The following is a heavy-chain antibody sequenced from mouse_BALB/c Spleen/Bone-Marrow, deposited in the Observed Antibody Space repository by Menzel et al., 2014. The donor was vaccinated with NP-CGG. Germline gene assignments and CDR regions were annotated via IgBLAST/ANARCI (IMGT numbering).Heavy chain of an antibody. V-gene: IGHV1-82*01. J-gene: IGHJ2*01. CDR1: GYAFSSSW. D-gene: IGHD2-1*01. Sequence: VQLQQSGPELVKPGASVKISCKASGYAFSSSWMNWVKQRPGQGLEWIGRIYPGDGGTNYNGKFKGKATLTADKSSSTAYMQLSSLTSVDSAVYFCARDGYGKRNYFDYWGQGTTLTVSS. CDR3: ARDGYGKRNYFDY. CDR2: IYPGDGGT.